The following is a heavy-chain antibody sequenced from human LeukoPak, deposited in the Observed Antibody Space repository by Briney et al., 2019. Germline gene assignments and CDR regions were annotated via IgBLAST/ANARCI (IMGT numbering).Heavy chain of an antibody. D-gene: IGHD1-7*01. CDR1: GFTFSTYV. CDR2: ISYDGSNK. Sequence: PGGSLRLSCAASGFTFSTYVMHWVRQAPGKGLEWVALISYDGSNKYYADSVKGRFTISRDNSKNTLYLQMNSLRAEDTAVYYCARESGNYGYFDYWGQGTLVTVSS. V-gene: IGHV3-30-3*01. J-gene: IGHJ4*02. CDR3: ARESGNYGYFDY.